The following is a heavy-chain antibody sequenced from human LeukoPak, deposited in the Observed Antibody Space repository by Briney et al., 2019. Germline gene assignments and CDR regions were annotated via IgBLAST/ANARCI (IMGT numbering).Heavy chain of an antibody. J-gene: IGHJ4*02. Sequence: GGSLRLSCAASGFTFSSSAMSWVRQAPGKGLEWVSAISNNGGYTYYADSVQGRFTISRDNSKSTLCLQMNSLRAEDTAVYYCATEGIVGTLDYWGQGTLVTVSS. CDR3: ATEGIVGTLDY. CDR1: GFTFSSSA. CDR2: ISNNGGYT. V-gene: IGHV3-23*01. D-gene: IGHD1-26*01.